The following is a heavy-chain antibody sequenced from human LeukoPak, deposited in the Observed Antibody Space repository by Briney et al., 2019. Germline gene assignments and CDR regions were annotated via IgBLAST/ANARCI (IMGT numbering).Heavy chain of an antibody. CDR1: GGSISSYY. CDR2: IYYSGST. CDR3: ARHRDYYDSSGYPENWYFDL. V-gene: IGHV4-59*08. J-gene: IGHJ2*01. Sequence: SETLSLTCTVSGGSISSYYWSWIRQPPGKGLEWIGYIYYSGSTNYNPSLKSRVTISVDTSKNQFSLRLSSVTAADTAVYYSARHRDYYDSSGYPENWYFDLWGRGTLVTVSS. D-gene: IGHD3-22*01.